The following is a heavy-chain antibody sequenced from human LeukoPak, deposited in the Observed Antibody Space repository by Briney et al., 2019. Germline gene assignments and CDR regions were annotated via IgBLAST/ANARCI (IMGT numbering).Heavy chain of an antibody. CDR3: ARDYYDSSGHPYYYYGIDV. CDR2: IYSGGST. CDR1: GFTVSSNY. D-gene: IGHD3-22*01. Sequence: GGSLRLSCAASGFTVSSNYMSWVRQAPGKGLEWVSVIYSGGSTYYADSVKGRFTISRDNSKNTLYLQMNSLRAEDTAVYYCARDYYDSSGHPYYYYGIDVWGQGTSVTVSS. V-gene: IGHV3-66*01. J-gene: IGHJ6*02.